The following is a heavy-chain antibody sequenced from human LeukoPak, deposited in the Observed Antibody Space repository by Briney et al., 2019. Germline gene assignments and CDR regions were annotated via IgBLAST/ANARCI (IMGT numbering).Heavy chain of an antibody. CDR2: VSSIGGST. J-gene: IGHJ4*02. CDR1: GFTFSSSA. Sequence: GGSLRLSCAASGFTFSSSAMSWVRQAPGKGLEWVSAVSSIGGSTFYADSVKGRFTISRDNSKNTLFLQMNSLRAEDTAIYYCAKRVFAAAQDYFFDYWGPGTLVTVSS. D-gene: IGHD2-15*01. V-gene: IGHV3-23*01. CDR3: AKRVFAAAQDYFFDY.